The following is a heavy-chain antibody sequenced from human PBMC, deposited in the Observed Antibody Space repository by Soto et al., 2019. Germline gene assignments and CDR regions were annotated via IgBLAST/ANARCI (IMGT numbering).Heavy chain of an antibody. Sequence: QVQLAESGGGLVEPGGYLRISCAASGFTFSDYDMSWIRQSPGKGLEWVSFVSSSVTTMYFADSVKGRFTISRDNAKNSLDLQMNSLRAEDTAEYYCARMGPRAARPSYWGQGTLVTVSS. D-gene: IGHD6-6*01. CDR2: VSSSVTTM. J-gene: IGHJ4*02. CDR3: ARMGPRAARPSY. V-gene: IGHV3-11*01. CDR1: GFTFSDYD.